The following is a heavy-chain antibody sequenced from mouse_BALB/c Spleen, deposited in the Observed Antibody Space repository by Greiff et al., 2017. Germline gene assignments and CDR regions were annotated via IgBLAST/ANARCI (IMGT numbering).Heavy chain of an antibody. V-gene: IGHV2-2*02. CDR2: IWSGGST. D-gene: IGHD2-14*01. Sequence: VKLQESGPGLVQPSQSLSITCTVSGFSLTSYGVHWVRQSPGKGLEWLGVIWSGGSTDYNAAFISRLSISKDNSKSQVFFKMNSLQANDTAIYYCARNYRYDDVAWFAYWGQGTLVTVSA. J-gene: IGHJ3*01. CDR3: ARNYRYDDVAWFAY. CDR1: GFSLTSYG.